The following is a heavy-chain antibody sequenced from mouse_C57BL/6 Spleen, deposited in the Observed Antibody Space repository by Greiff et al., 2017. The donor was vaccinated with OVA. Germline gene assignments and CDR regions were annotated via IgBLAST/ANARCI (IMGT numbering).Heavy chain of an antibody. CDR1: GYTFTSYW. Sequence: QVQLKQPGTELVKPGASVKLSCKASGYTFTSYWMHWVKQRPGQGLEWIGNINPSNGGTNYNEKFKSKATLTVDKSSSTAYMQLSSLTSEDSAVYFCAREGVDCGDAMDYWGQGTSVTVSS. J-gene: IGHJ4*01. CDR2: INPSNGGT. CDR3: AREGVDCGDAMDY. V-gene: IGHV1-53*01. D-gene: IGHD2-4*01.